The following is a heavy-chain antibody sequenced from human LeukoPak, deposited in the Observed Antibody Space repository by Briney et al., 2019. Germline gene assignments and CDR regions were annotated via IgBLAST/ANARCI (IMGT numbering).Heavy chain of an antibody. V-gene: IGHV1-46*01. CDR2: INPSGGST. Sequence: ASVKVSCKASGYTGTSYYIHWVRQAPGQGLEWMGIINPSGGSTSYAQKFQGRVTMTRDTSTSTVYMELSSLRSEDTAVYYCARESRNREEVVPAARKNYGGAFDIWGQGTMVTVSS. CDR3: ARESRNREEVVPAARKNYGGAFDI. J-gene: IGHJ3*02. CDR1: GYTGTSYY. D-gene: IGHD2-2*01.